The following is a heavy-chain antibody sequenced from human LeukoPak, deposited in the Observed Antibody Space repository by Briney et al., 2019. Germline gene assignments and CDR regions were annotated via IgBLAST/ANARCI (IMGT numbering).Heavy chain of an antibody. Sequence: GASVKVSCKASGGTFSSYAISWVRQAPGQGLEWMGGIIPIFGTANYAQKFQGRVTITADESTSTAYMELSSLRSEDTAVYYCARGIPVANYYYYMDVWGKGTTVTVSS. J-gene: IGHJ6*03. CDR2: IIPIFGTA. CDR3: ARGIPVANYYYYMDV. CDR1: GGTFSSYA. D-gene: IGHD4-23*01. V-gene: IGHV1-69*13.